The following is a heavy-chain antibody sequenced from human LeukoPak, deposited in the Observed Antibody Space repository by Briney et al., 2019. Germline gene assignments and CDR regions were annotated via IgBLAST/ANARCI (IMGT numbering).Heavy chain of an antibody. V-gene: IGHV4-59*08. CDR3: ARLEYSGSYYVY. Sequence: PSETLSLTCTVSGGSISSYYWSWIRQPPGKGLEWIGYIYYSGSTNYNPSLKSRVTISVDTSKNQFSLKLSSVTAADTAVYYCARLEYSGSYYVYWGQGTLVTVSS. CDR2: IYYSGST. CDR1: GGSISSYY. J-gene: IGHJ4*02. D-gene: IGHD1-26*01.